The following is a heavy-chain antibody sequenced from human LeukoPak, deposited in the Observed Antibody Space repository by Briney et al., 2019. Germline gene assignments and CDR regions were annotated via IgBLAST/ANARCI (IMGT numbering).Heavy chain of an antibody. V-gene: IGHV3-30*19. CDR1: GFTFSSYG. Sequence: GGSLRLSCAASGFTFSSYGMHWARQAPGKGLEWVAVMSYDENNLHYTDSVKGRFTISRENSKNTLYLQMNSLRAEDTAVYYCARDLGPGPISGYRRGRFYYGMDAWGQGTTVTVSS. D-gene: IGHD3-22*01. CDR3: ARDLGPGPISGYRRGRFYYGMDA. CDR2: MSYDENNL. J-gene: IGHJ6*02.